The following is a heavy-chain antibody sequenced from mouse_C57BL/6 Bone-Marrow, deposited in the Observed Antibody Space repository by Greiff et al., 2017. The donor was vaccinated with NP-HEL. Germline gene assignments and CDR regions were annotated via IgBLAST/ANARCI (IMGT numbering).Heavy chain of an antibody. CDR3: VRQGYDNEGAWFAY. CDR1: GFSFNTYA. V-gene: IGHV10-1*01. CDR2: IRSKSNNYAT. D-gene: IGHD2-4*01. J-gene: IGHJ3*01. Sequence: EVKLQESGGGLVQPKGSLKLSCAASGFSFNTYAMNWVRQAPGKGLEWVARIRSKSNNYATYYADSVKDRFTISRDDSESMLYLQMSNLKTEDTAMYYCVRQGYDNEGAWFAYWGQVTLVTVSA.